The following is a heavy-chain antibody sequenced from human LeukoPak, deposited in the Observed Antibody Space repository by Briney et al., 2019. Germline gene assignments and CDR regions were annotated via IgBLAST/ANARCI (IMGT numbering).Heavy chain of an antibody. D-gene: IGHD6-6*01. Sequence: PSETLSLTCSVSGGSISSSSYYWGWIRQPPGKGLEWIGSINYNGNTYYNASLKSRVTISVDPSKNQFSLKLDSATPADTAVYYCASPSTSSSAYESWGQGTLVTVSS. CDR2: INYNGNT. CDR1: GGSISSSSYY. V-gene: IGHV4-39*01. CDR3: ASPSTSSSAYES. J-gene: IGHJ5*02.